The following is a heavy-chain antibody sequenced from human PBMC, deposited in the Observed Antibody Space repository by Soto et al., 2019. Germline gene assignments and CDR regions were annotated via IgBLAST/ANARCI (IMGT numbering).Heavy chain of an antibody. CDR1: GGSTSRGSYY. J-gene: IGHJ4*02. D-gene: IGHD2-8*02. Sequence: SETLSLTCIVSGGSTSRGSYYWGWIRQPPGKGLEWIGTIHYDGSTYYNPSLKSRLTISVDTSKNQLTLRLSSVTAADTAVYYCARHFCTGGPCHFDYWVQGTLVTVS. V-gene: IGHV4-39*01. CDR3: ARHFCTGGPCHFDY. CDR2: IHYDGST.